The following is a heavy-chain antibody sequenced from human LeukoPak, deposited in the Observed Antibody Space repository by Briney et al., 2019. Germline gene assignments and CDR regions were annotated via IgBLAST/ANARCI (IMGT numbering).Heavy chain of an antibody. CDR3: TRVGYIDEGIDY. Sequence: HAGGSLRLSCVASGFPFSSYWMTWVRQAPGKGLEWVANIKQDGSKKPYVDSVKGRSTISRDNAKNSLYLQMNSLRAEDTAIYYCTRVGYIDEGIDYWGQGTLVTVSS. CDR2: IKQDGSKK. CDR1: GFPFSSYW. V-gene: IGHV3-7*04. J-gene: IGHJ4*02. D-gene: IGHD5-24*01.